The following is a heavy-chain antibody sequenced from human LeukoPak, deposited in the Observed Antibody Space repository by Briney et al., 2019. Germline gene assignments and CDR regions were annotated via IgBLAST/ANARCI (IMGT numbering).Heavy chain of an antibody. CDR2: INDSGST. CDR3: ARTGPTFFVIVPPAYFDY. CDR1: GGSFSGYY. J-gene: IGHJ4*02. V-gene: IGHV4-34*01. D-gene: IGHD2-2*01. Sequence: TPSETLSLTGAVYGGSFSGYYWTWIRQPPGKGLEGIGEINDSGSTDYNPSLKSRVTISVDTSKNQFSLNLRSVTAADTAVYYCARTGPTFFVIVPPAYFDYWGQGILVTVSS.